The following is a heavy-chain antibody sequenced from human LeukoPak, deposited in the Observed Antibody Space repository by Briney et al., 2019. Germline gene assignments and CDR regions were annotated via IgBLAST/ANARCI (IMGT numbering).Heavy chain of an antibody. Sequence: PGGSLRLSCAASGFTFSSYGMHWVRQAPGKGLEWVAVIWYDGSNKYYADSVKSRFTISRDNSKNTLYLQMNSLRAEDTAVYYCARGGFRSRATPPIDYWGQGTLVTVSS. CDR1: GFTFSSYG. J-gene: IGHJ4*02. V-gene: IGHV3-33*01. D-gene: IGHD1-26*01. CDR3: ARGGFRSRATPPIDY. CDR2: IWYDGSNK.